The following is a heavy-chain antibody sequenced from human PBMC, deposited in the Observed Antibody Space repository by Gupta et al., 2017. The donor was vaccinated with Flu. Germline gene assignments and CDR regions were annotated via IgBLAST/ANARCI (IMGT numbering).Heavy chain of an antibody. CDR3: ARKGGGHCSGGTCYSFDY. Sequence: QVQLVQSGAEVQKPRSSVKVSCQASGVTFSDYAINSVRRAPGQGREWKGGKLPGVGPTKYAQKFQGRVTITADESTNTAYLELSSLRSEDTAVYYCARKGGGHCSGGTCYSFDYWGQGTLVTVSS. D-gene: IGHD2-15*01. V-gene: IGHV1-69*01. CDR1: GVTFSDYA. J-gene: IGHJ4*02. CDR2: KLPGVGPT.